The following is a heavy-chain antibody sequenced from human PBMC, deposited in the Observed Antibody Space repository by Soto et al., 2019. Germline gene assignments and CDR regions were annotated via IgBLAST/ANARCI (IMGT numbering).Heavy chain of an antibody. J-gene: IGHJ4*02. V-gene: IGHV1-18*04. CDR1: GYYFTSYG. CDR3: ARDHCSSTSCYSAVEY. Sequence: QVQMVQSGAEVKKPGASVKVSCKASGYYFTSYGISWVRQAPGQGLEWMGWISAYNGNTNYAQNLQGRVTMTTDTSTSTSYMELRRLRADATAVYYCARDHCSSTSCYSAVEYWGQGTLVTCSS. D-gene: IGHD2-2*02. CDR2: ISAYNGNT.